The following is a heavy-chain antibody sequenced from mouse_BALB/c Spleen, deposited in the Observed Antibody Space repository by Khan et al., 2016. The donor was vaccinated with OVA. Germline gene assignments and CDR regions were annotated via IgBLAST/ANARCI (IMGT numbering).Heavy chain of an antibody. CDR3: AGIYGGDFDY. CDR1: GYSITTDYA. J-gene: IGHJ2*01. D-gene: IGHD1-1*01. V-gene: IGHV3-2*02. Sequence: EVQLQESGPGLVKPSQSLSLTCTVTGYSITTDYAWNWIRQFPGNKLEWMGYISYSGNTKYNPSLKSRISITRESSKNQFFLQFKSVTTEDTARYYCAGIYGGDFDYWGQGTILTVSS. CDR2: ISYSGNT.